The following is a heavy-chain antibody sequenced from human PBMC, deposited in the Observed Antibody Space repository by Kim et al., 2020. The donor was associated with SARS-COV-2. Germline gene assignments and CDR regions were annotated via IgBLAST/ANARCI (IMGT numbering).Heavy chain of an antibody. CDR3: SSGPYDYGHYVLGD. Sequence: SVKVSCKTSGGSFTAYATNWVRQAPGQGLEWMGGIVPFVGRNHYAEKFQDRVTITADASARTAYLELRSLRFEDTAVYFFSSGPYDYGHYVLGDWGQ. J-gene: IGHJ1*01. V-gene: IGHV1-69*13. CDR1: GGSFTAYA. D-gene: IGHD4-17*01. CDR2: IVPFVGRN.